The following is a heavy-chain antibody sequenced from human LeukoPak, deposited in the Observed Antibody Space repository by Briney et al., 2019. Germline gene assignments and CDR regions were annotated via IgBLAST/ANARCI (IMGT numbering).Heavy chain of an antibody. J-gene: IGHJ4*02. CDR2: ISSSSSYI. Sequence: GGSLRLSCAASGFTFSSYSMNWVRQAPGKGLEWVSSISSSSSYIYYADSVKGRFSLSRDNAKNSLYLQMNSLRAEDTSVYYCARDGYPDLLGYWGQGTLVTVSS. CDR3: ARDGYPDLLGY. D-gene: IGHD3-9*01. V-gene: IGHV3-21*01. CDR1: GFTFSSYS.